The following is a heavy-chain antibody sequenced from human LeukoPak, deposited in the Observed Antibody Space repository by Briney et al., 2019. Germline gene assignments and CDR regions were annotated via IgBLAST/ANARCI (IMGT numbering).Heavy chain of an antibody. CDR2: INAVNGNT. Sequence: ASVKVSCKASGYTFTSYAMHWVRQAPGQRLEVMGWINAVNGNTKYSQEFQGRVTITRDTSASTAYMELSSLRSEDMAVYYCARGQLVSGYMDVWGKGTTVTVSS. CDR1: GYTFTSYA. CDR3: ARGQLVSGYMDV. D-gene: IGHD6-13*01. J-gene: IGHJ6*03. V-gene: IGHV1-3*03.